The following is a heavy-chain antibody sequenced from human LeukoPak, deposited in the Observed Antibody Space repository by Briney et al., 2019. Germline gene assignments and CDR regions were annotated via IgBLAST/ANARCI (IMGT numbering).Heavy chain of an antibody. D-gene: IGHD1-26*01. Sequence: PGVSLRLSCAASGFTFSIYAMSWVRQAPGKGLEWVSAISGSGGSTYYADSVKGRFTISRDNSKNTLYLQMNSLRAEDTAVYYCAKLLVGATHPGSGLNYWGQGTLVTVSS. CDR2: ISGSGGST. J-gene: IGHJ4*02. CDR3: AKLLVGATHPGSGLNY. CDR1: GFTFSIYA. V-gene: IGHV3-23*01.